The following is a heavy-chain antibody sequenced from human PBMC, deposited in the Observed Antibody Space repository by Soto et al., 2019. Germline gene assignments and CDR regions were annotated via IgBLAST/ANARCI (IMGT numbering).Heavy chain of an antibody. CDR3: ARGQLETYYYGSGSYNPPDY. J-gene: IGHJ4*02. CDR1: GGAVSSASYY. CDR2: IYYSGST. Sequence: PSETLSLTCTASGGAVSSASYYWSWIRQPPGKGLEWIGYIYYSGSTNYNPSLKSRVTISVDTSKNQFSLKLSSVTAADTAVYYCARGQLETYYYGSGSYNPPDYWGQGTLVTVSS. V-gene: IGHV4-61*01. D-gene: IGHD3-10*01.